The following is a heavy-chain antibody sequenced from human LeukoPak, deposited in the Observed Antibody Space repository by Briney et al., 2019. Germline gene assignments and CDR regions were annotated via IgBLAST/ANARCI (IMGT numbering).Heavy chain of an antibody. J-gene: IGHJ4*02. D-gene: IGHD3-9*01. V-gene: IGHV4-39*01. Sequence: PSETLSLTCSVSGGSVSSSLNYWGWIRQPPGKGLEWIGNTYYTGCTYSNPTLKSRVTMSVDTSKNQFSLKLSSVTAADTAVYYCARLTKGRYFDYIFDYWGQGTLLTVSS. CDR3: ARLTKGRYFDYIFDY. CDR1: GGSVSSSLNY. CDR2: TYYTGCT.